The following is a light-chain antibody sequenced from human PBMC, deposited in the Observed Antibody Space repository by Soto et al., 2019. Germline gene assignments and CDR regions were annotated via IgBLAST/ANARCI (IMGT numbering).Light chain of an antibody. CDR3: SSFTSTRTRL. J-gene: IGLJ1*01. V-gene: IGLV2-14*01. CDR1: SSDIGSYDY. CDR2: EVT. Sequence: QSALTQPVSVSGSPGQSITISCTGTSSDIGSYDYVSWYQQHPGKAPNLIIYEVTDRPSGVSNRFSGSKSGNTASLTISGLQAEDEDDYYCSSFTSTRTRLFGIGTKVTVL.